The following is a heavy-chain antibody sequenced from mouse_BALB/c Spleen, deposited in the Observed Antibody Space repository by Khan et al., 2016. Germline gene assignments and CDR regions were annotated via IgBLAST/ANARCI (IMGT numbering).Heavy chain of an antibody. Sequence: EVQLQESGPSLVKPSQTLSLTCSVTGYSITSGYWNWIRKSPGNKLEYMGYISYSGSTDYNPALKRRISITQDTSKNQSYLQLNSVTTEDTAACYCATYDGYLFDDWGQGTTLTVSS. J-gene: IGHJ2*01. CDR2: ISYSGST. CDR3: ATYDGYLFDD. V-gene: IGHV3-8*02. CDR1: GYSITSGY. D-gene: IGHD2-3*01.